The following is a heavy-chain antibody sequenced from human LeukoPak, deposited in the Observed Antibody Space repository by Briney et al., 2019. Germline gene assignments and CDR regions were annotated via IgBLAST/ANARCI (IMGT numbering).Heavy chain of an antibody. CDR3: ARLSTAVVPAARDY. Sequence: GASVKVSCKASGYTFTGYYMHWVRQAPGQGLEWMGWINPNSGGTNYAQKFQGRVTMTRDTSISTAYMELSRLRSDDTAVYYCARLSTAVVPAARDYWRQGTLVTVSS. V-gene: IGHV1-2*02. CDR1: GYTFTGYY. CDR2: INPNSGGT. J-gene: IGHJ4*02. D-gene: IGHD2-2*01.